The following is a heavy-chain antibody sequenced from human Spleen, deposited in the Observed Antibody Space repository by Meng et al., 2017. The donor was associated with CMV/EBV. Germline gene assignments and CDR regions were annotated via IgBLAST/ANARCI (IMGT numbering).Heavy chain of an antibody. CDR1: GGSISSYY. CDR3: ASETGRVGATNYFDY. J-gene: IGHJ4*02. D-gene: IGHD1-26*01. CDR2: IYTSGST. Sequence: VWIQRPGPGPVKPSGTLPLPCPFSGGSISSYYWSWIRQPAGKGLEWIGRIYTSGSTNYNPSLKSRVTMSVDTSKNQFSLKLSSVTAADTAVYYCASETGRVGATNYFDYWGQGTLVTVSS. V-gene: IGHV4-4*07.